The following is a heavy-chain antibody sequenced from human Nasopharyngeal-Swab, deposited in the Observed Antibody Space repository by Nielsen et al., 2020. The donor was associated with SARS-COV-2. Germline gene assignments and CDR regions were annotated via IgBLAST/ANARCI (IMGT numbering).Heavy chain of an antibody. CDR2: IYYSGST. CDR3: ATTAGY. J-gene: IGHJ4*02. V-gene: IGHV4-39*01. Sequence: ESLKISCTVPGGSIPGSTYYWGWARQFPGKGLEWIGSIYYSGSTYYNPSLTSRVTISVDTSKNQFSLKLSSVTASDTAVYYCATTAGYWGQGTLVTVSS. CDR1: GGSIPGSTYY.